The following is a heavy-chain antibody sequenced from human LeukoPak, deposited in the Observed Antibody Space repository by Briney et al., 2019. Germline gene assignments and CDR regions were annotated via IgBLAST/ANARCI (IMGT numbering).Heavy chain of an antibody. Sequence: HTGGSLRLSCAASGLIVSSNYMTWVRRAPGKGLEWVSVIYSGGSIYYADSVKGRFTISRDNSRNTLYLQMNSLRAEDTAVYYCARALNGFDIWGPGTLVTVSS. CDR1: GLIVSSNY. J-gene: IGHJ3*02. CDR2: IYSGGSI. CDR3: ARALNGFDI. V-gene: IGHV3-53*01.